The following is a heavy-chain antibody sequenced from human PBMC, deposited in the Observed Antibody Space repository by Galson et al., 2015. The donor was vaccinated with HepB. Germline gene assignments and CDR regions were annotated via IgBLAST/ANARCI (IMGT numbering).Heavy chain of an antibody. V-gene: IGHV4-59*01. CDR3: ARGPPYYYYMDV. Sequence: LSLTCTVSGGSISSYYWSWIRQPPGKGLEWIGYIYYSGSTNYNPSLKSRVTISVDTSKNQFSLKLSSVTAADTAVYYCARGPPYYYYMDVWGKGTTVTVSS. CDR2: IYYSGST. J-gene: IGHJ6*03. CDR1: GGSISSYY.